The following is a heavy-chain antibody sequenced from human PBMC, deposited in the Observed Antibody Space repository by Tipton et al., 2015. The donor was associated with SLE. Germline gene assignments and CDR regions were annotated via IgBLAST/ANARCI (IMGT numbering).Heavy chain of an antibody. Sequence: TLSLTCTVSGGSISSHYWSWIRQPPGKGLEWIGYIYYSGSTNYNPSLKSRVTISVDTSKNQFSLKLSSVTAADTAVYYCARDGGGYNPYYYYGMDVWGQGTTVTVSS. V-gene: IGHV4-59*11. J-gene: IGHJ6*02. CDR2: IYYSGST. CDR3: ARDGGGYNPYYYYGMDV. D-gene: IGHD5-24*01. CDR1: GGSISSHY.